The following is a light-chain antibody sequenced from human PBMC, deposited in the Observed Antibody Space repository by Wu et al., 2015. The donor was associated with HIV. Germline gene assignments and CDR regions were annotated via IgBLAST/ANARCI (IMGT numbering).Light chain of an antibody. CDR3: QQRTNWPLIS. V-gene: IGKV3-11*01. J-gene: IGKJ5*01. CDR1: QSVSSS. Sequence: EIVLTQSPATLSLSPGERATLSCRASQSVSSSLAWYQQKRGQAPRLLIHDASNRATGIPARFSGSGSGTDFSLTISRLEPEDSAIYYCQQRTNWPLISFGPGTRLEIK. CDR2: DAS.